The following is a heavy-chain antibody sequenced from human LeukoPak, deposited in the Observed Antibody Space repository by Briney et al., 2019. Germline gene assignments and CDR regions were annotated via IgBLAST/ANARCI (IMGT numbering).Heavy chain of an antibody. Sequence: SGTLSLTCAVSGGSISSGGYSWTWIRQPPGKGLEWIGYFFYTGNTYYNPSLKSRVTISLDTSKNQFSLKLSSVTAADTAVYYCARGTYTMTTDAFNIWGQGTMVTVSS. V-gene: IGHV4-30-4*07. J-gene: IGHJ3*02. CDR3: ARGTYTMTTDAFNI. CDR1: GGSISSGGYS. CDR2: FFYTGNT. D-gene: IGHD2-2*02.